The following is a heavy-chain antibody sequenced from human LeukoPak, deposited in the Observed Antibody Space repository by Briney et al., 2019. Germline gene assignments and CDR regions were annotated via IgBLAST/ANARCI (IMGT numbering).Heavy chain of an antibody. CDR3: ARADCESGGNCHYFNY. CDR1: GGSISSYY. J-gene: IGHJ4*02. CDR2: IYTSGST. D-gene: IGHD2-15*01. Sequence: SETLSLTCTVSGGSISSYYWSWIRQPAGKGLEWIGRIYTSGSTNYNPSLKSRVTISLDTSKNQFSLKLSSVTAADTAVYFCARADCESGGNCHYFNYWGQGTLVTVSS. V-gene: IGHV4-4*07.